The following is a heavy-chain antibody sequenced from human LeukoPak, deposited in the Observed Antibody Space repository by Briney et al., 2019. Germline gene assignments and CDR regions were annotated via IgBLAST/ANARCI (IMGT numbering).Heavy chain of an antibody. D-gene: IGHD3-3*01. Sequence: PSETLSLTCTVSGGSISSSSYYWGWIRQPPGKGLEWIGSIYYSGSTYYNPSLKSRVTISVDTSKNQFSLKLSSVTAADTAVYYCARGRRSATIFGVVTGIQLWFYYWGQGTLVTVSS. V-gene: IGHV4-39*07. CDR1: GGSISSSSYY. CDR2: IYYSGST. J-gene: IGHJ4*02. CDR3: ARGRRSATIFGVVTGIQLWFYY.